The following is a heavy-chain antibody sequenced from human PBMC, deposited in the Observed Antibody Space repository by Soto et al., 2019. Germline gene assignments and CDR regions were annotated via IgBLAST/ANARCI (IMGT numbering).Heavy chain of an antibody. CDR1: GFPFSSYA. CDR2: ISGSGGST. V-gene: IGHV3-23*01. CDR3: AKDLKLERPHAFDI. Sequence: GGSLRLSCAAFGFPFSSYAMSWVRQAPGKGLEGVSAISGSGGSTYYADSVKGRFTISRDNSKNTLYLQMNSLRAEDTAVYYCAKDLKLERPHAFDIWGQGTMVTVSS. J-gene: IGHJ3*02. D-gene: IGHD1-1*01.